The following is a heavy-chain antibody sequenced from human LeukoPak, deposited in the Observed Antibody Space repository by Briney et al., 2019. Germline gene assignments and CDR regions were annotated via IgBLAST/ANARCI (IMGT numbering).Heavy chain of an antibody. CDR1: GGTFSSYT. D-gene: IGHD2-2*01. Sequence: GASVTVSCTASGGTFSSYTISWVRQAPGQGLGWMGRIIPILGIANYAQEFQGRVTITADKSTSTAYMELRSLRSEDAAVYYCARDRSCRSTSCYGGYYYYGMDVWGQGTTVTVSS. V-gene: IGHV1-69*04. CDR3: ARDRSCRSTSCYGGYYYYGMDV. J-gene: IGHJ6*02. CDR2: IIPILGIA.